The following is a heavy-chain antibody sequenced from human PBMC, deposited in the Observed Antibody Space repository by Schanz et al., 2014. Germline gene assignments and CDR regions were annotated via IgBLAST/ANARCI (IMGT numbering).Heavy chain of an antibody. CDR1: GFTFSNYG. Sequence: VQLVESGGGVVRPGGSLRLSCAGSGFTFSNYGMNWVRQAPEKGLEWVSYISSSSGTIYYADAVKGRFTISRNNTKNLLNLLMNDLRAEDTAVYFCAGEDCSATSCYFRYWGQGTLVTVSS. V-gene: IGHV3-48*01. CDR3: AGEDCSATSCYFRY. J-gene: IGHJ4*02. D-gene: IGHD2-21*01. CDR2: ISSSSGTI.